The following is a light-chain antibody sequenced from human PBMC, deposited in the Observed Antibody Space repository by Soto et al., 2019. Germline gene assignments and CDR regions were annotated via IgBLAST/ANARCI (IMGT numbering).Light chain of an antibody. CDR2: DVY. CDR1: RGDIGGYNY. CDR3: SSYTSSTTLV. Sequence: QSALTQPATLSASPGQSNSISCTGKRGDIGGYNYVSWYQQHPGKAPKLMIYDVYHRPSGVSNRFSASKSGNTASLTISGLQAEDEADYYCSSYTSSTTLVFGTGTKVTVL. J-gene: IGLJ1*01. V-gene: IGLV2-14*03.